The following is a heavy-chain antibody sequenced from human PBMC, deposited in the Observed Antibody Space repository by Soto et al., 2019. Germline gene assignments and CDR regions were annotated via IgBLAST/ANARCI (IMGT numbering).Heavy chain of an antibody. D-gene: IGHD1-26*01. CDR2: IYSDGST. J-gene: IGHJ4*02. CDR3: ARIQAGSYSN. V-gene: IGHV3-66*01. CDR1: GFTVNRYY. Sequence: QVVESGGGLVQPGGSLRLSCAASGFTVNRYYMSWVRQAPGKGLEWVSFIYSDGSTYYAESVKGGSTNSRDVSKSTLFLQMNSMRSEDTAIYYCARIQAGSYSNWGQGTLVTVSS.